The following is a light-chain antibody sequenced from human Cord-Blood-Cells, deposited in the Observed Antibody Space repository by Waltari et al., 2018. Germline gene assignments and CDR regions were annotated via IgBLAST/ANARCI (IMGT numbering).Light chain of an antibody. CDR1: QRISSY. CDR2: AAS. J-gene: IGKJ5*01. CDR3: QQRYNTPIT. Sequence: DIQMTQSPSSLSASVGDRVTITCRASQRISSYLNWYQQKPGKAPKLLIYAASSLQSGVPSRFSGSGSGTEFTITISSLQPEDFATYYYQQRYNTPITFGQGTRLEIK. V-gene: IGKV1-39*01.